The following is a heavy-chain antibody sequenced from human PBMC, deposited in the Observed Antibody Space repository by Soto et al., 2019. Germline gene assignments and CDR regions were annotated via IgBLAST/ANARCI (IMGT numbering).Heavy chain of an antibody. D-gene: IGHD1-7*01. CDR1: GYTFSNDA. CDR2: VSAYNGNT. V-gene: IGHV1-18*01. Sequence: QVQLVQSGAEVKKPGASVKVSCKASGYTFSNDAITWGRQAPGQGLEWMGWVSAYNGNTNYAQKFKGRVTMTTDTSTSTAYMDIRSLRYDDTSVYFCARASRYYWNYMMYWGQGTLVTVSS. J-gene: IGHJ4*02. CDR3: ARASRYYWNYMMY.